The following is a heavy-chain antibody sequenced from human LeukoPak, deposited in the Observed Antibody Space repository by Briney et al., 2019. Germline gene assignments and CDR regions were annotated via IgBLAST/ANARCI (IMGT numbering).Heavy chain of an antibody. V-gene: IGHV3-7*01. J-gene: IGHJ4*02. CDR3: AIKHDY. Sequence: GGSLRLSCAASGFTFSPYWMTWVRQAPGKGLEWVANIKPDGSEKYYVDSVKGRFTISGDNTKNSVYLQMNSLRAEDTAVYYCAIKHDYWGQGTLVTVSS. CDR1: GFTFSPYW. CDR2: IKPDGSEK.